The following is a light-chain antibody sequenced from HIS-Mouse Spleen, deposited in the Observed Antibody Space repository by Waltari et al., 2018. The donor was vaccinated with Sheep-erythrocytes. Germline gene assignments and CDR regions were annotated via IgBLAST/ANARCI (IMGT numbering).Light chain of an antibody. J-gene: IGLJ1*01. CDR2: DVS. CDR1: SSDVGGYNH. V-gene: IGLV2-11*01. CDR3: CSYAGSYNHV. Sequence: QSALTQPRSVSGSPGQSVTISCTGTSSDVGGYNHVSSYQQHPGKAPKLMIYDVSKRPSGVPDRFSGSKSGNTASLTISGLQAEDEADYYCCSYAGSYNHVFATGTKVTVL.